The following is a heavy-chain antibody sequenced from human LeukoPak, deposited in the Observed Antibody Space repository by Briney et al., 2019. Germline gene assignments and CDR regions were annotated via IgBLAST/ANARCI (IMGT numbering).Heavy chain of an antibody. D-gene: IGHD1-26*01. CDR2: IYYSGST. J-gene: IGHJ4*02. V-gene: IGHV4-39*01. CDR3: ARYSGSYLFDY. Sequence: SETLSLTCTVSGGSLSSSSYYWGWIRQPPGKGLEWIGSIYYSGSTYYNPSLKSRVTISVDTSKNQFSLKLSSVTAADTAVYYCARYSGSYLFDYWGQGTLVTVSS. CDR1: GGSLSSSSYY.